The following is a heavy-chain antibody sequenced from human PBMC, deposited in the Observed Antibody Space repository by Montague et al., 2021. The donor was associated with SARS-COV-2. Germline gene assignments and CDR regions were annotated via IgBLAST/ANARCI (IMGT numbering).Heavy chain of an antibody. D-gene: IGHD3-16*01. CDR2: IGPAGDT. CDR1: GFTLSNYD. CDR3: ARGWGGSPFYYYFYGMDV. J-gene: IGHJ6*02. V-gene: IGHV3-13*01. Sequence: SLRLSCAASGFTLSNYDMHWVRQATGNGPEWVSAIGPAGDTYYPGSVKGRFIISREDAKSSLYLQMNDLRAGDTAVYYCARGWGGSPFYYYFYGMDVWGQGTTGTVS.